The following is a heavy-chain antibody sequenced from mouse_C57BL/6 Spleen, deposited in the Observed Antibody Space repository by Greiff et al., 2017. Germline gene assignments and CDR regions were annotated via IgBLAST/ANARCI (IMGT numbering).Heavy chain of an antibody. CDR3: ASDSSGYFAY. Sequence: SGPELVKPGASVKISCKASGYSFTSYYIHWVKQRPGQGLEWIGWIYPGSGNTKYNEKFKGKATLTADTSSSTDYMQLSSLTSEDSAVYCCASDSSGYFAYWGQGTLVTVSA. V-gene: IGHV1-66*01. D-gene: IGHD3-2*02. CDR2: IYPGSGNT. J-gene: IGHJ3*01. CDR1: GYSFTSYY.